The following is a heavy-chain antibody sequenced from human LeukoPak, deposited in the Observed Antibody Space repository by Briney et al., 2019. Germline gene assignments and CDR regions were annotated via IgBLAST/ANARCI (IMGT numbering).Heavy chain of an antibody. CDR1: GFTFSDSA. CDR2: IRGKTNIYAT. J-gene: IGHJ4*02. CDR3: TGGSGWYSPDY. Sequence: PGGSLKLSCAASGFTFSDSAMNWVRQASGKGLKWVGHIRGKTNIYATAYAASVRGRFTISRDDSKNTAYLQMNSLKTEDTAVYYCTGGSGWYSPDYWGQGSLVTVSS. D-gene: IGHD6-19*01. V-gene: IGHV3-73*01.